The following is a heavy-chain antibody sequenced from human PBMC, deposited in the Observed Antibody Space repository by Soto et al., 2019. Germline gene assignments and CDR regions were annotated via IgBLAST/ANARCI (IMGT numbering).Heavy chain of an antibody. D-gene: IGHD1-1*01. Sequence: SETLSVTCTLSGCSVRAPDWWNWVRQSPDKGLEWIAEVHISGHSNYNPSLRSRVSVSIDSSKNQFYLNLNSVTAADTAIYYCARVRQGCSANNCYFDPWGQGTQVTVSS. CDR2: VHISGHS. CDR3: ARVRQGCSANNCYFDP. V-gene: IGHV4-4*02. J-gene: IGHJ5*01. CDR1: GCSVRAPDW.